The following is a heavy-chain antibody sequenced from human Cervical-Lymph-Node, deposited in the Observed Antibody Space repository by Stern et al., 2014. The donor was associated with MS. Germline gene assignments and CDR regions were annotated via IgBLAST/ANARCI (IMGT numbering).Heavy chain of an antibody. Sequence: EVQLLESGGGLVQPGGSLRLSCAASGFTFSSYWMHWVRQVPGKGLVWVSRINTAGTTTTYADSVKGRFTISRDNAKNTLYLQMSSLRAEDTAVYFCAKTHFFDRSGYYYDSWGQGTLVTVYS. J-gene: IGHJ4*02. CDR2: INTAGTTT. CDR1: GFTFSSYW. CDR3: AKTHFFDRSGYYYDS. V-gene: IGHV3-74*02. D-gene: IGHD3-22*01.